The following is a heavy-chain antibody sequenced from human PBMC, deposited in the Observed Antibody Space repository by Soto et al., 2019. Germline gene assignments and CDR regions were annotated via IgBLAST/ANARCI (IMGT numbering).Heavy chain of an antibody. CDR2: IYYSGST. Sequence: SETLSLTCTVSGGSISSYYWSWIRQPPGKGLEWIGYIYYSGSTNYNPSLKSRVTISVDTSKNQFSLKLSSVTAADTAVYYCARGRIQLWLPDYWGQGTLVTVSS. CDR3: ARGRIQLWLPDY. D-gene: IGHD5-18*01. V-gene: IGHV4-59*01. J-gene: IGHJ4*02. CDR1: GGSISSYY.